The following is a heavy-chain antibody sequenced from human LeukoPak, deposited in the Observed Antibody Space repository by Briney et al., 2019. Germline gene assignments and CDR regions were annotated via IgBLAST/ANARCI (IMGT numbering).Heavy chain of an antibody. V-gene: IGHV3-48*02. Sequence: PGGVLRLSCATSGFTFSNYDMNWVRQAPGKGLEWVSYISSRCVIYYSDSVKGRFTISRDNAKNSLYLQMNGLRDEDTAVYYCARKFGLNELNEYWGQGTLVTVCS. CDR3: ARKFGLNELNEY. CDR2: ISSRCVI. D-gene: IGHD1-7*01. CDR1: GFTFSNYD. J-gene: IGHJ4*02.